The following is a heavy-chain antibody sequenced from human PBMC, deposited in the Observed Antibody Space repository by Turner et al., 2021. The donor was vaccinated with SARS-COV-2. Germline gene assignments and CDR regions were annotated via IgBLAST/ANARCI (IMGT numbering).Heavy chain of an antibody. CDR2: IIPIIGTA. J-gene: IGHJ4*02. V-gene: IGHV1-69*01. CDR3: ASTTHYDSSGYYSDY. D-gene: IGHD3-22*01. Sequence: QLQVGQSWPEVEKPAVAVKVSCKASGGIFSSYAISWGRQAPGRGLEWMGGIIPIIGTANYAQKFQDRVTVTADESTSAAYLELSSLRSEDTAVYYCASTTHYDSSGYYSDYWGQGTLGTVSS. CDR1: GGIFSSYA.